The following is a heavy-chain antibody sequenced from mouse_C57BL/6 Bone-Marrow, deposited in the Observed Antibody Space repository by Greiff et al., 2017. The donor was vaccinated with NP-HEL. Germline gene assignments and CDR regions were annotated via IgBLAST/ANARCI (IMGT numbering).Heavy chain of an antibody. CDR3: ARGYDYDWYFDV. CDR2: IHPNSGST. CDR1: GYTFTSYW. J-gene: IGHJ1*03. V-gene: IGHV1-64*01. Sequence: VQLQQPGAELVKPGASVKLSCKASGYTFTSYWMHWVKQRPGQGLEWIGMIHPNSGSTNYNEKFKSKATLTVDKSSSTAYMQLSSLTSEDSAVYYCARGYDYDWYFDVWGTGTTVTVSS. D-gene: IGHD2-4*01.